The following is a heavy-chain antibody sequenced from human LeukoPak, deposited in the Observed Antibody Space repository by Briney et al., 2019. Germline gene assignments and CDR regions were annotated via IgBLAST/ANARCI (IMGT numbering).Heavy chain of an antibody. CDR1: GGSFSGYY. D-gene: IGHD2-8*01. Sequence: SETLSLTCAVYGGSFSGYYWSWIRQPPGKGLEWIGEINHSGSTNYNPSLKSRVTISVDTSKNQFSLKLSSVTAADTAVYYCARAANYCTNGVCRNLYYYYGMDVWGQGTTVTVSS. CDR3: ARAANYCTNGVCRNLYYYYGMDV. J-gene: IGHJ6*02. CDR2: INHSGST. V-gene: IGHV4-34*01.